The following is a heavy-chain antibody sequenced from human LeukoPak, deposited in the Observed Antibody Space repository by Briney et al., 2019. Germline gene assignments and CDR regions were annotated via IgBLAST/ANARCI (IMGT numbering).Heavy chain of an antibody. D-gene: IGHD6-13*01. CDR1: GGSISSYY. J-gene: IGHJ5*02. Sequence: SETLSLTCTVSGGSISSYYWSWIRQPPGKGLEWIGYIYYSGSTNYNPSLKSRVTISVDTSKNQFSLKLSSVTAADTAVYYCARERGNSSSWRGGWFDPWGQGTLVTVSS. V-gene: IGHV4-59*01. CDR2: IYYSGST. CDR3: ARERGNSSSWRGGWFDP.